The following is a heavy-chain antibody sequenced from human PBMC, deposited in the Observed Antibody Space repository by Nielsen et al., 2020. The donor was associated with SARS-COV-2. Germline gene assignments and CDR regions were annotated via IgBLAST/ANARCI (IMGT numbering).Heavy chain of an antibody. Sequence: GGSLRLSCAASGFSFSDYYMSWIRQAPGKGLEWISYIGTRATYTNYADSVKGRFTVSRDNAQNSLYLQMDSLSVEDTAVYYCARGVYGAGTLVYYFFHMDVWGKGTTVTVSS. J-gene: IGHJ6*03. CDR2: IGTRATYT. V-gene: IGHV3-11*06. D-gene: IGHD3-10*01. CDR3: ARGVYGAGTLVYYFFHMDV. CDR1: GFSFSDYY.